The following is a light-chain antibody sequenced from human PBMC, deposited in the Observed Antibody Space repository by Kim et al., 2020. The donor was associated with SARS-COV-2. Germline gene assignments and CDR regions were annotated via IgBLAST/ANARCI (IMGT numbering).Light chain of an antibody. CDR3: QHLGT. CDR1: QSISVW. J-gene: IGKJ1*01. Sequence: STLSASVGDRVTITCRASQSISVWLAWYQQKPGKAPKLLIYHASSLESGVPSRFSGSGSGTDFTLTISSLQPDDSATYYCQHLGTFGQGTKVDIK. V-gene: IGKV1-5*01. CDR2: HAS.